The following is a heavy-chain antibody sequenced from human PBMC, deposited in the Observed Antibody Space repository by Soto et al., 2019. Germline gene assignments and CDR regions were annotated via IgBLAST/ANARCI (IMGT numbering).Heavy chain of an antibody. CDR3: AREGYCSSGSCALYSHEYFGMDV. Sequence: SVKVSFKASCYSFTRYGISWVRQAPGKGLEWMGWMSSYNKNTNSAQKFQGRVTMTRDTFTNTAYMDLRSLTSDDTAVYYCAREGYCSSGSCALYSHEYFGMDVWGQGTTVTVSS. J-gene: IGHJ6*02. CDR1: CYSFTRYG. CDR2: MSSYNKNT. V-gene: IGHV1-18*01. D-gene: IGHD2-15*01.